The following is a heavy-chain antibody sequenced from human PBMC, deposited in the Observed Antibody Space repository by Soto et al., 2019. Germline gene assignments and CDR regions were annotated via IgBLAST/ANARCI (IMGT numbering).Heavy chain of an antibody. Sequence: QVQMVQSGAEVKKPGSSVKVSCKASGGTFSSYAISWVRQAPGQGLEWMGGITPNFGTANYAPKFQGRVTITADTSTSTACMELSSLRSEDTAVYYCARDQYYDFCSGKQKKFYPWGQGTLVTVS. CDR1: GGTFSSYA. V-gene: IGHV1-69*06. CDR2: ITPNFGTA. D-gene: IGHD3-3*01. CDR3: ARDQYYDFCSGKQKKFYP. J-gene: IGHJ5*02.